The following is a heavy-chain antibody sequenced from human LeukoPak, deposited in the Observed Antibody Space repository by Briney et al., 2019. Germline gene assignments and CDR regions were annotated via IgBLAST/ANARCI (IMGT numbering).Heavy chain of an antibody. CDR3: ARSPHYRPAAIRWYFDL. CDR1: GFTFSNYW. Sequence: GGSLRLSCAASGFTFSNYWTSWVRQAPGKGLEWVANIKQDGSEKYYVDSVKGRFTISRDNAKNSLYLQMNSLRAEDTAVYYCARSPHYRPAAIRWYFDLWGRGTLVTVSS. CDR2: IKQDGSEK. D-gene: IGHD2-2*02. V-gene: IGHV3-7*01. J-gene: IGHJ2*01.